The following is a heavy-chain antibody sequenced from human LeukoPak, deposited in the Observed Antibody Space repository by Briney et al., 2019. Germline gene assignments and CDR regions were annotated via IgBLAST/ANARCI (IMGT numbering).Heavy chain of an antibody. D-gene: IGHD4-17*01. CDR2: ISGSGGST. CDR3: AKDSYYGDYD. V-gene: IGHV3-23*01. Sequence: GASVKVSCKASGGTFSSYAMSWVRQAPGKGLEWVSAISGSGGSTYYADSVKGRFTISRDNSKNTLYLQMNSLRAEDTAVYYCAKDSYYGDYDWGQGTLVTVSS. CDR1: GGTFSSYA. J-gene: IGHJ4*02.